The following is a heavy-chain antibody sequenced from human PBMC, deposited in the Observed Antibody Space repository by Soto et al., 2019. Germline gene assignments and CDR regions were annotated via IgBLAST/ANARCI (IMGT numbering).Heavy chain of an antibody. CDR2: ISGSGGST. D-gene: IGHD6-25*01. Sequence: EVQLLESGGGLVQPGGSLRLSCAASGFTFSSYAMSWVRQAPGKGLEWVSAISGSGGSTYYADSVRGRFTISRDNSKNARYLQMNSLRAEDTAVYYCAKHLSGGDDAFDIWGQGTMVTVSS. CDR1: GFTFSSYA. V-gene: IGHV3-23*01. CDR3: AKHLSGGDDAFDI. J-gene: IGHJ3*02.